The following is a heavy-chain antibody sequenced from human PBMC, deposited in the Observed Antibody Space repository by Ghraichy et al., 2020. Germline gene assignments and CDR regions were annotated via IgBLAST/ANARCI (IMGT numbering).Heavy chain of an antibody. CDR1: GGSFSGYY. CDR3: ARLGCSSTSCYSYFDY. Sequence: SQTLSLTCAVYGGSFSGYYWSWIRQPPGKGLEWIGEINHSGSTNYNPSLKSRVTISVDTSKNQFSLKLSSVTAADTAVYYCARLGCSSTSCYSYFDYWGQGTLVTVSS. J-gene: IGHJ4*02. D-gene: IGHD2-2*01. CDR2: INHSGST. V-gene: IGHV4-34*01.